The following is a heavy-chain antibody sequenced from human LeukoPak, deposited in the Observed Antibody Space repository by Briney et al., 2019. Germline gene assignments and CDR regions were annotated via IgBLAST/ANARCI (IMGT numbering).Heavy chain of an antibody. CDR3: ARGGGIVVVPAAINDAFDI. D-gene: IGHD2-2*01. Sequence: PGGSLRLSCAASGFTFSSYWMSWVRQAPGKGLGWVANIKQDGSEKYYVDSVKGRFTISRDNAKNSLYLQMNSLRAEDTAVYYCARGGGIVVVPAAINDAFDIWGQGTMVTVSS. V-gene: IGHV3-7*01. J-gene: IGHJ3*02. CDR1: GFTFSSYW. CDR2: IKQDGSEK.